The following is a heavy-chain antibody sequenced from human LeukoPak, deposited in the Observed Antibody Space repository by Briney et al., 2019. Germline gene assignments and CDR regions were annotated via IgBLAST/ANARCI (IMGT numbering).Heavy chain of an antibody. CDR1: GDSITSTYY. CDR2: INHSGST. CDR3: ARGNRGSGTIHTVNDY. V-gene: IGHV4-34*01. J-gene: IGHJ4*02. D-gene: IGHD7-27*01. Sequence: SETLSLTCNVSGDSITSTYYWGWIRPPPGKGLEWIGEINHSGSTNYNPSLKSRVTISVDTSKNQFSLKLSSVTAADTAVYYCARGNRGSGTIHTVNDYWGQGTLVTVSS.